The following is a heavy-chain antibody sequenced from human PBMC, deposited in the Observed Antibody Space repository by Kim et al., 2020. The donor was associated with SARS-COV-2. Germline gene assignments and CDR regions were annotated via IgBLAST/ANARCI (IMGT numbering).Heavy chain of an antibody. V-gene: IGHV3-53*04. D-gene: IGHD3-22*01. Sequence: GGSLRLSCTASGFTVSSNYMSWVRQAPGKGLEWVSILYTGGNTYYADSVKGRFTISRHHSRNTLYLHMSSLRVDDTAIYYCVRDVFYDPSGFQLWGQGTLVTVSS. CDR3: VRDVFYDPSGFQL. CDR1: GFTVSSNY. CDR2: LYTGGNT. J-gene: IGHJ4*02.